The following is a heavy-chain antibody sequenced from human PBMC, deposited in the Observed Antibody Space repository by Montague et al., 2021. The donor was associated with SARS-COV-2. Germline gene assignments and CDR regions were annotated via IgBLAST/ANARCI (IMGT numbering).Heavy chain of an antibody. D-gene: IGHD5-24*01. Sequence: SETLSLTCTVSGDSISSSSYYWGWIRQPPGKGLEWIGNKHYSGITYNNPSLKNRVTMSVDTSKNQFSLKLSSVTAADTAVYYCVRDGYTHADYWGQGTLVTVSS. CDR1: GDSISSSSYY. CDR3: VRDGYTHADY. J-gene: IGHJ4*02. CDR2: KHYSGIT. V-gene: IGHV4-39*02.